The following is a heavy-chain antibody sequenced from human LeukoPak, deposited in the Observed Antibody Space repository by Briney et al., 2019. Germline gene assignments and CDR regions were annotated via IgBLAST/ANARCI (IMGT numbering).Heavy chain of an antibody. D-gene: IGHD3-9*01. CDR3: ARVMGRLVRSWYFDL. V-gene: IGHV3-66*01. CDR2: IYDFGST. CDR1: GFTVSSNY. Sequence: GGSLRLSCAASGFTVSSNYMTWVRQTPGKGLEWVSVIYDFGSTNYADSVKGRFIISRDSSKNTLYLQMSSLRTEDTAVYYCARVMGRLVRSWYFDLWGRGTLVTVSS. J-gene: IGHJ2*01.